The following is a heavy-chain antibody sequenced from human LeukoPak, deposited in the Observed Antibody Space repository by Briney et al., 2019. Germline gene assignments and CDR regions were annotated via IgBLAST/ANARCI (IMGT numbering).Heavy chain of an antibody. J-gene: IGHJ4*02. CDR3: ATTSITIFGVVIGFDY. CDR1: GFTFSSYG. D-gene: IGHD3-3*01. V-gene: IGHV3-30*02. CDR2: IRYDGSNK. Sequence: GGSLRLSCAASGFTFSSYGMHWVRQAPGKGLEWVALIRYDGSNKYYADSVKGRFTISRDNSKNTLYLQMNSLRAEDTAVYYCATTSITIFGVVIGFDYWGQGTLVTVSP.